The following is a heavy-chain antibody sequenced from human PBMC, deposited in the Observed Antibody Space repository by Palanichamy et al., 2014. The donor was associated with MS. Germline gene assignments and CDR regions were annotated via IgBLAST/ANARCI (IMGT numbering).Heavy chain of an antibody. Sequence: EVHLVESGGGLVQPGGSLTLSCAASGFSFSDHYTDWVRQVPGKGLEWVGRGRNKVNSYTTEYAASVKGRFTISRDDSKNSLYLHMNSLKSEDTAVYYCTRGGTLVSNYYNPMDVWGQGTTVTVSS. CDR3: TRGGTLVSNYYNPMDV. CDR2: GRNKVNSYTT. CDR1: GFSFSDHY. J-gene: IGHJ6*02. V-gene: IGHV3-72*01. D-gene: IGHD5/OR15-5a*01.